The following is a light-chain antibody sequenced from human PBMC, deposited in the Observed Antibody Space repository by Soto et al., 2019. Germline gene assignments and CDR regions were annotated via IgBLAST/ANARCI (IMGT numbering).Light chain of an antibody. CDR2: GAS. CDR3: QQYNNWPLGFT. V-gene: IGKV3-15*01. CDR1: QSVSSN. J-gene: IGKJ3*01. Sequence: EIVMTQSPATLSVSPGERATLSCRASQSVSSNLAWYQQKPGQAPRFLIYGASTRATGIPARFSGSGSGTEFTLTISSLQSEDFAVYYCQQYNNWPLGFTFGPGTKVDIK.